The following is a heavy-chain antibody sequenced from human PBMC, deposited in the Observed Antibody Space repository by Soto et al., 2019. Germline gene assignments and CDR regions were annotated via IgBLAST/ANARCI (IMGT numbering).Heavy chain of an antibody. CDR1: GDSITSAGYY. D-gene: IGHD3-22*01. V-gene: IGHV4-31*03. CDR2: MYHSGTT. CDR3: ARYKGDTRLFDP. Sequence: QVQLQESGPGLVKPSETLSLTCTVSGDSITSAGYYWSWIRQHPGKSLEWFGYMYHSGTTYYNPSLSSRVTISVDTSKNQFSLKLTSVTAADTAMYYCARYKGDTRLFDPWGRGTLVTVSS. J-gene: IGHJ5*02.